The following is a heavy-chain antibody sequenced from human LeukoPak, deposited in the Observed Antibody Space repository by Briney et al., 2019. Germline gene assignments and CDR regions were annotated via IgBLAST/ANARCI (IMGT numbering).Heavy chain of an antibody. CDR2: IYHSGTT. CDR1: GYSISSGYF. CDR3: ARSELNDYFKY. V-gene: IGHV4-38-2*02. Sequence: PSETLSLTCTVSGYSISSGYFWGWIRQPPGKGLEWIGSIYHSGTTHYNPSLKSRVTLSVDTSKNQVSLQMTSVTAADTAMYYCARSELNDYFKYWGQGILVTVST. J-gene: IGHJ4*02. D-gene: IGHD1-7*01.